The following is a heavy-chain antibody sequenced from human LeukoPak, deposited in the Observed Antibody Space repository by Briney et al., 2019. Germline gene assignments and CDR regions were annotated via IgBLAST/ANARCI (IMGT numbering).Heavy chain of an antibody. J-gene: IGHJ3*02. D-gene: IGHD5-18*01. Sequence: GGSLRLSCAASGFTFSSYAMSWVRQAPGKGLEWVSAISASGGSTFYADSVKGRFTISRDISKNTLYLHLNSLRVEDTAVYYCAKDPVDTAMGASDIWGQGTMVTVSS. V-gene: IGHV3-23*01. CDR3: AKDPVDTAMGASDI. CDR1: GFTFSSYA. CDR2: ISASGGST.